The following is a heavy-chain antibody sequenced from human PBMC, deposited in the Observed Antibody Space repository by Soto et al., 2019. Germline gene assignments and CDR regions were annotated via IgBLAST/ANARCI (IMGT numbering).Heavy chain of an antibody. D-gene: IGHD6-19*01. Sequence: SETLSLTCTVSGGSISSGDYYWSWIRQPPGKGLEWIGYIYYSGSTYYNPSLKSRVTISVDTSKNQFSLRLSSVTAADTAVYYCARQPYTSGAYYFDYWGQGTPVTVSS. J-gene: IGHJ4*02. CDR2: IYYSGST. V-gene: IGHV4-30-4*01. CDR1: GGSISSGDYY. CDR3: ARQPYTSGAYYFDY.